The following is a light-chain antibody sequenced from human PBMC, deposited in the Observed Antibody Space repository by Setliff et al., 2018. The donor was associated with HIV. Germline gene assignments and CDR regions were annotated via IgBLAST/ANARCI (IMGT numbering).Light chain of an antibody. Sequence: QSALTQPASVSGSPGQSITISCTGTTNDVGGYNYVSWYQQHPGKAPKHMIYDVNNRPSGISDRFSGSRSGNTASLTISGLQAEDEADYYCSSYSSNSTPYVFGSGTKVTVL. CDR2: DVN. CDR3: SSYSSNSTPYV. CDR1: TNDVGGYNY. V-gene: IGLV2-14*03. J-gene: IGLJ1*01.